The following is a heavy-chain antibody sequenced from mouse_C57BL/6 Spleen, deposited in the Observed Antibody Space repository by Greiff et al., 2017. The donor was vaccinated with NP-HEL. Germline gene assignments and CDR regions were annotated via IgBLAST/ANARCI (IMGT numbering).Heavy chain of an antibody. V-gene: IGHV1-80*01. Sequence: VQLQQSGAELVKPGASVKISCKASGYAFSSYWMNWVKQRPGKGLEWIGQIYPGDGDTNYNGKFKGKATLTADKSSSTAYMQLSSLTSEDSAVYFCARRNSNYWYAMDYWGQGTSVTVSS. J-gene: IGHJ4*01. CDR3: ARRNSNYWYAMDY. CDR2: IYPGDGDT. CDR1: GYAFSSYW. D-gene: IGHD2-5*01.